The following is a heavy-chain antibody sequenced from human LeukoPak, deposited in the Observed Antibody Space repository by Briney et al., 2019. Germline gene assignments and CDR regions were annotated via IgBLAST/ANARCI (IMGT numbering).Heavy chain of an antibody. Sequence: PSETLSLTCTVSGGSITNYYWSWIRQPPGKGLEWIGYVYYRGNTNYNPSLKSRVTISVDTSKNQFSLKLSSVTAADTAVYYCARTTITGPHWYFDLWGRGTLVTVSS. V-gene: IGHV4-59*08. J-gene: IGHJ2*01. CDR3: ARTTITGPHWYFDL. CDR2: VYYRGNT. D-gene: IGHD1-20*01. CDR1: GGSITNYY.